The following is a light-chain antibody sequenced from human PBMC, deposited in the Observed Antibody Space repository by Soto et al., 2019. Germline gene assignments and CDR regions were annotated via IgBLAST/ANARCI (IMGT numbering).Light chain of an antibody. CDR3: PSYDSSLSGWV. V-gene: IGLV1-40*01. CDR1: SSNIGAGYD. CDR2: GNS. Sequence: QAVVTQPPSVSGAPGQRVTISCTGSSSNIGAGYDVHWYQQLPGTAPKLLIYGNSNRPSGVRDRFSGSKSGTSASLAITGLQADDEADYYCPSYDSSLSGWVFGGGTKLTVL. J-gene: IGLJ3*02.